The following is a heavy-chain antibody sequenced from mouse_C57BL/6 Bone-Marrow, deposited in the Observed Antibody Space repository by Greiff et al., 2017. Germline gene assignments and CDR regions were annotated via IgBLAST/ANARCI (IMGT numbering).Heavy chain of an antibody. CDR2: IYPGSGNT. J-gene: IGHJ1*03. Sequence: QVQLKQSGAELVRPGASVKLSCKASGYTFTDYYINWVKQRPGQGLEWIARIYPGSGNTYYNEKVKVKATLTAEKSSSTSYMQLSSLTSEDAAVYFCARRSYWYFDVWGTGTTVTVSS. V-gene: IGHV1-76*01. CDR3: ARRSYWYFDV. CDR1: GYTFTDYY.